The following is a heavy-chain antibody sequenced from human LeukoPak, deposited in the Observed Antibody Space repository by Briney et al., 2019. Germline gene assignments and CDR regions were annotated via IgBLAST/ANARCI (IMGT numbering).Heavy chain of an antibody. D-gene: IGHD5-12*01. V-gene: IGHV3-30*02. Sequence: GGSLRLSCAASGFTFSSYGMHWVRQAPGKGLEWVAFIQSDGSDQYYADSVKGRLSISRDNSKNTLYLQMNSLRAEDTAVYYCARVATDSGYEYYFDYWGQGTLVTVSS. J-gene: IGHJ4*02. CDR3: ARVATDSGYEYYFDY. CDR1: GFTFSSYG. CDR2: IQSDGSDQ.